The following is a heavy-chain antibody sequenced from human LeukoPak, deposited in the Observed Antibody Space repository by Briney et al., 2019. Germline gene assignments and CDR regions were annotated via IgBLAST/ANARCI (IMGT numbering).Heavy chain of an antibody. CDR3: AKDRGRTGTTLFDS. Sequence: GGPLSLSFAASGFTFRSYALTWVRQAPGKGREGGSTISGSGGSACYADSVRGRFTISRDNSKNTLYLQMNSLRAEDTAVYYCAKDRGRTGTTLFDSWGQGTLVTVSS. CDR1: GFTFRSYA. D-gene: IGHD1-1*01. J-gene: IGHJ4*02. CDR2: ISGSGGSA. V-gene: IGHV3-23*01.